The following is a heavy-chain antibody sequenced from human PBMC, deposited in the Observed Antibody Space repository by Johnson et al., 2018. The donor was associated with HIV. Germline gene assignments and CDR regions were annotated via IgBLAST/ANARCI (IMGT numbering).Heavy chain of an antibody. Sequence: VQLVESGGGVVQPGGSLRLSCAASGFTFSSYDMHWVRQATGKGLEWVSAIGTAGDTYYPGSVKGRFTISRENAKNSLYLQMNSLRAGDTAVYYCARDNGEYAFDSWGQATMVTVSS. CDR3: ARDNGEYAFDS. CDR1: GFTFSSYD. D-gene: IGHD4-17*01. CDR2: IGTAGDT. J-gene: IGHJ3*02. V-gene: IGHV3-13*01.